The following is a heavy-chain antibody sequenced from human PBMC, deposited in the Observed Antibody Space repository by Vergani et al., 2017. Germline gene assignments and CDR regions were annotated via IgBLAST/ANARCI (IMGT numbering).Heavy chain of an antibody. Sequence: EVQLVESGGGLVKPGGSLRLSCAASGFTFSSYSMNWVRRAPGKGLEWVSSISSSSSYIYYADSVKGRFTISRDNAKNSLYLQMNSLRAEDTAVYYCAIDGASITGTTFDYWGQGTLVTVSS. V-gene: IGHV3-21*01. J-gene: IGHJ4*02. CDR2: ISSSSSYI. CDR3: AIDGASITGTTFDY. CDR1: GFTFSSYS. D-gene: IGHD1-7*01.